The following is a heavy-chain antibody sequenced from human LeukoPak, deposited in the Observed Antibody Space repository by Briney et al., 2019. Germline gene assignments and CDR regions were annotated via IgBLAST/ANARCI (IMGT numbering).Heavy chain of an antibody. CDR3: AKDYFVSVSRRGNWFDP. D-gene: IGHD2-2*01. J-gene: IGHJ5*02. V-gene: IGHV3-23*01. Sequence: GGSLRLSCAASGFNFSSYAMSWVRQAPGKGLEWVSGISGSGGSTDYADSVKGRFTISRDNSKNTLHLQMNSLRVEDTAVYYCAKDYFVSVSRRGNWFDPWGQGTPVTVSS. CDR1: GFNFSSYA. CDR2: ISGSGGST.